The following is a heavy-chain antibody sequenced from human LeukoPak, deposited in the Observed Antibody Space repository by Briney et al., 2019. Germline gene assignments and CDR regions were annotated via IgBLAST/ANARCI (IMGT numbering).Heavy chain of an antibody. Sequence: GGSLRLSCAASGFTFSSYAMHWVRQAPGKGLEWVAVISYDGNNKYYADSVKGRFTISRDNSKNMLYLQMNSLRAEDTAVYYCARDGLLPAAICNWFDPWGQGTLVTVSS. CDR1: GFTFSSYA. D-gene: IGHD2-2*01. CDR2: ISYDGNNK. V-gene: IGHV3-30*01. J-gene: IGHJ5*02. CDR3: ARDGLLPAAICNWFDP.